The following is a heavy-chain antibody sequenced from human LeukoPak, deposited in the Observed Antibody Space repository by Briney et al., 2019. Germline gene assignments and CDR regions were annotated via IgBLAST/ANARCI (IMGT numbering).Heavy chain of an antibody. CDR3: AREVAGWSPTDY. CDR2: INPNSGGT. J-gene: IGHJ4*02. D-gene: IGHD6-19*01. V-gene: IGHV1-2*02. CDR1: VYTFTCYY. Sequence: GASVKVSFKASVYTFTCYYMHWVRQAPGQGIEWMGWINPNSGGTNYAQKFQGRVTMTRDTSISTAYMELSRLRSDDTAVYYCAREVAGWSPTDYWGQGTLVTVSS.